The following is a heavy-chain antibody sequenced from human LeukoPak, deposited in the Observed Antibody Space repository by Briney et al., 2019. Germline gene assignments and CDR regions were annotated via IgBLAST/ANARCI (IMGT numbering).Heavy chain of an antibody. CDR3: ARDLNWNYVP. CDR2: ISSSSSYI. Sequence: GESLKISCAAPGLTFSSYSMNWVRQAPGKGLEWVSSISSSSSYIYYADSVKGRFTISRDNAKNSLYLQMNSLRAEDTAVYYCARDLNWNYVPWGQGTLVTVSS. V-gene: IGHV3-21*01. J-gene: IGHJ5*02. CDR1: GLTFSSYS. D-gene: IGHD1-7*01.